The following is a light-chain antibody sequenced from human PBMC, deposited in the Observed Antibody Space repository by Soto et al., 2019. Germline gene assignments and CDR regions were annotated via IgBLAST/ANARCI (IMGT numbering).Light chain of an antibody. CDR1: QSLLYINGYNY. V-gene: IGKV2-28*01. J-gene: IGKJ1*01. CDR2: MAS. Sequence: DIVMTQSPLYLRVTPGEPASISCISSQSLLYINGYNYLDWYLQKPGQSPQLLICMASDRASGVPDRFSGSGSGTNFTLKISRVEAEDVGVYYCMQALQTPPAFGQGTKVEI. CDR3: MQALQTPPA.